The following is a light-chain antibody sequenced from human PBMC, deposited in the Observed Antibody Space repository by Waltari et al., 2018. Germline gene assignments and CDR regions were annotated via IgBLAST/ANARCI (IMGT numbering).Light chain of an antibody. V-gene: IGKV3-20*01. CDR3: QQYDGSVVT. Sequence: CRASHTSTWCWLTWYHQKPCQAPRLLIYGASNRAPGIPDRFSGSGSGTDFTLTISRLEPEDSAVYYCQQYDGSVVTFGGGTKVEIK. J-gene: IGKJ4*01. CDR2: GAS. CDR1: HTSTWCW.